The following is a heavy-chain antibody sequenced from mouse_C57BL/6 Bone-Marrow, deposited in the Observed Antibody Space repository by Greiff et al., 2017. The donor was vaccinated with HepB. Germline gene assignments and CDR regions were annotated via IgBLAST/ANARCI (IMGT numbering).Heavy chain of an antibody. Sequence: EVMLVESGGGLVQPKGSLKLSCAASGFSFNTYAMNWVRQAPGKGLEWVARIRSKSNNYATYYADSVKDRFTISRDDSESMLYLQMNNLKTEDTAMYYCVRPQRGTFAYWGQGTLVTVSA. D-gene: IGHD3-3*01. CDR2: IRSKSNNYAT. CDR3: VRPQRGTFAY. J-gene: IGHJ3*01. V-gene: IGHV10-1*01. CDR1: GFSFNTYA.